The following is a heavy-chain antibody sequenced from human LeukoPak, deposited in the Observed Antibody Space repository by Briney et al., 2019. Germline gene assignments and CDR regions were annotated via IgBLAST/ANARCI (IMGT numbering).Heavy chain of an antibody. CDR1: GYSFTSYW. V-gene: IGHV5-51*01. Sequence: GESLKISCKGSGYSFTSYWIGWVRQMPGKGLDWMGIIYPGDSDTRYSPSFQGQVTISADKSISTAYLQWSSLKASDTAMYYCARFREPYSSSWYNDAFDIWGQGTMVTVSS. CDR3: ARFREPYSSSWYNDAFDI. J-gene: IGHJ3*02. D-gene: IGHD6-13*01. CDR2: IYPGDSDT.